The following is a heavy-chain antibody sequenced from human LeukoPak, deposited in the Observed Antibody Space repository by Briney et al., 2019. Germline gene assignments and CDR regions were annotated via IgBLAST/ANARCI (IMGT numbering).Heavy chain of an antibody. D-gene: IGHD6-19*01. V-gene: IGHV1-69*05. CDR1: GGTFSSYA. Sequence: ASVKVSCKASGGTFSSYAISWVRQAPGQGLEWMGRIIPIFGTANYARKFQGRVTITTDESTSTAYMELSSLRSEDTAAYYCARERRAVAGYFDYWGQGTLVTVSS. J-gene: IGHJ4*02. CDR2: IIPIFGTA. CDR3: ARERRAVAGYFDY.